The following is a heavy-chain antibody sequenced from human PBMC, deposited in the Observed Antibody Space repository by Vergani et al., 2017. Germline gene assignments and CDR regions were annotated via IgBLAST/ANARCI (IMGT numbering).Heavy chain of an antibody. J-gene: IGHJ6*02. CDR3: ARESFPYCSSTSCQYYYYGMDV. CDR1: GFTFSSYG. D-gene: IGHD2-2*01. V-gene: IGHV3-33*01. CDR2: IWYDGSNK. Sequence: VQLVESGGVVVQPGGSLRLSCAASGFTFSSYGMHWVRQAPGXGLEWVAVIWYDGSNKYYADSVKGRFTISRDNSKNTLYLQMNSLRAEDTAVYYCARESFPYCSSTSCQYYYYGMDVWGQGTTVTVSS.